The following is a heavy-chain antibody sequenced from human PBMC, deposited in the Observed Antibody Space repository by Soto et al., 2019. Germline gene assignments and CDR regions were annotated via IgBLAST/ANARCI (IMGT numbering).Heavy chain of an antibody. V-gene: IGHV5-10-1*01. CDR1: GYSFTSYW. Sequence: PGESLKISCKGSGYSFTSYWISWVRQMPGKGLEWMGRIDPSDSYTNYSPSFQGHVTISADKSISTAYLQWSSLKASDTAMYYCASSPPAYCSGGSCYKYYYGMDVWGQGTTVTVAS. D-gene: IGHD2-15*01. J-gene: IGHJ6*02. CDR3: ASSPPAYCSGGSCYKYYYGMDV. CDR2: IDPSDSYT.